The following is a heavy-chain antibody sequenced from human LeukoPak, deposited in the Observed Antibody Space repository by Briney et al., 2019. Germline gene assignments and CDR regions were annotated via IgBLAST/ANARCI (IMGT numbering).Heavy chain of an antibody. J-gene: IGHJ3*02. CDR1: GGSFSGYY. Sequence: SETLSLICAVYGGSFSGYYWSWIRQPPGKGLEWIGEINHSGSTNYNPSLKSRVTISVDTSKNQFSLKLSSVTAADTAVYYCARLGSTFDIWGQGTMVTVSS. V-gene: IGHV4-34*01. CDR2: INHSGST. D-gene: IGHD2-2*01. CDR3: ARLGSTFDI.